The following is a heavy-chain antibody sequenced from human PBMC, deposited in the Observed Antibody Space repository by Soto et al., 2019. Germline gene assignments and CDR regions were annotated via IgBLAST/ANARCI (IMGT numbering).Heavy chain of an antibody. CDR3: ARVRDIVVVVAATEDAFDI. CDR2: MNPNSGNT. D-gene: IGHD2-15*01. V-gene: IGHV1-8*01. J-gene: IGHJ3*02. Sequence: GASVKVSCKASVYTFTSYDINWVRQAHGQGLEWMGWMNPNSGNTGYAQKFQGRVTMTRNTSISTAYMELSSLRSEDTAVYYCARVRDIVVVVAATEDAFDIWGQGTMVTVSS. CDR1: VYTFTSYD.